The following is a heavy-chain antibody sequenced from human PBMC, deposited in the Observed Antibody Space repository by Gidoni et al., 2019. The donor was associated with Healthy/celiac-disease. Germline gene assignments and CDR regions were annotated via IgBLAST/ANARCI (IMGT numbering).Heavy chain of an antibody. CDR3: ARSPVDTAMVN. CDR2: ISSSSSYI. Sequence: EVQLVVSGGGLVKPGGSLRLYCPASGFTFSSYSMNWVRQAPGKGLEWVSSISSSSSYIYYADSVKGRFTISRDNAMNSLYLQMNSLRAEDTAVYYCARSPVDTAMVNWGQGTLVTVSS. D-gene: IGHD5-18*01. J-gene: IGHJ4*02. CDR1: GFTFSSYS. V-gene: IGHV3-21*01.